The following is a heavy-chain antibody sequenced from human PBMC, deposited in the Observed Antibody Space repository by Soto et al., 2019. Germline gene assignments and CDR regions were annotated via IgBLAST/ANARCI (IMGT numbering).Heavy chain of an antibody. CDR1: GGTFSSYT. CDR2: IIPILGIA. J-gene: IGHJ6*02. D-gene: IGHD2-15*01. CDR3: ARAGGVVAATGYYYYYGMDV. V-gene: IGHV1-69*02. Sequence: QVQLVQSGAEVKKPGSSVKVSCKASGGTFSSYTISWVRQAPGQGLEWMGRIIPILGIANYAQKFQGRVTITAEKSTSTAYMELSSLRSEDRAVYYCARAGGVVAATGYYYYYGMDVWGQGTTVTVSS.